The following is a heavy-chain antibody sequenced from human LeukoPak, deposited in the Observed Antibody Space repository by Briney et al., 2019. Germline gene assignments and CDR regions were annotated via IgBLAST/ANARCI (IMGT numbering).Heavy chain of an antibody. Sequence: GGSLRLSCAASGFTFSSYGMNWVPQAPGKGLEWVSSISSSSSYIYYADSVKGRFTISRDNAKNSLYLQMNSLRAEDTAVYYCARDLTPSAFDIWGQGTMVTVSS. D-gene: IGHD1-14*01. CDR1: GFTFSSYG. CDR2: ISSSSSYI. CDR3: ARDLTPSAFDI. V-gene: IGHV3-21*01. J-gene: IGHJ3*02.